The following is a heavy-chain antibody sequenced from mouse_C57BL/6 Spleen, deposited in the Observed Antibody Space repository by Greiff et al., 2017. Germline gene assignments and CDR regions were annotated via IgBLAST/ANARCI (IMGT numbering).Heavy chain of an antibody. J-gene: IGHJ4*01. CDR2: IDPETGGT. Sequence: VQLQQSGAELVRPGASVTLSCKASGYTFTDYEMHWVKQTPVHGLEWIGAIDPETGGTAYNQKFKGKAILTADKSSSTAYMELRSLTSEDSAVYYRTKGLRLPMDYWGQGTSVTVSS. V-gene: IGHV1-15*01. CDR3: TKGLRLPMDY. CDR1: GYTFTDYE. D-gene: IGHD1-1*01.